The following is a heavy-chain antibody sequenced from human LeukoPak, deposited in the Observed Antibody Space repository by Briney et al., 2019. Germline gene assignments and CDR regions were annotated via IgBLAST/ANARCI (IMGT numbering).Heavy chain of an antibody. D-gene: IGHD3-10*01. Sequence: TSETLSLTCAVYGGSFSGYYWSWIRQPPGKGLEWIGEIKHSGSSNYNPSLKSRVTISVDMSKNQFSLKLSSVTAADTAVYFCARQLYVSGSYYAPMDVWGKGTTVTISS. J-gene: IGHJ6*03. CDR2: IKHSGSS. CDR3: ARQLYVSGSYYAPMDV. V-gene: IGHV4-34*01. CDR1: GGSFSGYY.